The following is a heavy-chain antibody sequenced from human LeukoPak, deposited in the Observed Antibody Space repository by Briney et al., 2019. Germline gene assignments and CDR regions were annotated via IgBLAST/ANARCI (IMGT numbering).Heavy chain of an antibody. CDR1: GFTFSSYA. J-gene: IGHJ4*02. V-gene: IGHV3-23*01. Sequence: GPLRLSCAASGFTFSSYAMSWVRQAPGKGLEWVSAISGSGGSTYYADSVKGRFTISRDNSKNTLYLQMNSLRAEDTAVYYCAKVKSGTTRYYFDYWGQGTLVTVSS. D-gene: IGHD1-7*01. CDR2: ISGSGGST. CDR3: AKVKSGTTRYYFDY.